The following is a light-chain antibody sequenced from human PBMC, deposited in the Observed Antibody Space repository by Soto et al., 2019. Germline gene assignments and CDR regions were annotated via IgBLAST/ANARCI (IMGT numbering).Light chain of an antibody. V-gene: IGLV1-44*01. J-gene: IGLJ2*01. Sequence: QSALTQPPSASGTPGQRVTISCSGSSSNIGSYPVNWYQQLPGTAPKLLIYTNNQRPSGVPDRFSGSKSGTSASLAISGLQSEDEADYYCAAWDDSLSGRVFGGGTKVTVL. CDR1: SSNIGSYP. CDR3: AAWDDSLSGRV. CDR2: TNN.